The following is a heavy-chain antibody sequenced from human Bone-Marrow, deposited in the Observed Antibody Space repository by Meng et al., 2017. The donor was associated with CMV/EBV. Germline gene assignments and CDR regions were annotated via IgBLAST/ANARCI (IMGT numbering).Heavy chain of an antibody. V-gene: IGHV1-18*01. D-gene: IGHD4-17*01. CDR1: GYSFTSYG. J-gene: IGHJ4*02. Sequence: ASVKVSCKASGYSFTSYGISWVRQAPGQGLEWMGWISAYNGNTNNAQKLQGRVTMTTDTSTSTAYMELRSLRSDDTAVYYWAVQTKDGDYVHYWGQGTLVTVSS. CDR3: AVQTKDGDYVHY. CDR2: ISAYNGNT.